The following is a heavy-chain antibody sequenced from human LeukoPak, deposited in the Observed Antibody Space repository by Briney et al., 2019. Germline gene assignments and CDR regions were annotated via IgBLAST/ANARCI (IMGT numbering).Heavy chain of an antibody. J-gene: IGHJ4*02. D-gene: IGHD3-16*02. CDR2: ISGSVGST. CDR3: GKDACFGELSYFDY. CDR1: GFTFSSYA. V-gene: IGHV3-23*01. Sequence: PGGSLRLSCAASGFTFSSYAMSWVRQAPGKGLEWVSAISGSVGSTYYADSVKGRFTISRDNSKDTLYLQMNSLRAEDTAVYYCGKDACFGELSYFDYWGQGTLFTASS.